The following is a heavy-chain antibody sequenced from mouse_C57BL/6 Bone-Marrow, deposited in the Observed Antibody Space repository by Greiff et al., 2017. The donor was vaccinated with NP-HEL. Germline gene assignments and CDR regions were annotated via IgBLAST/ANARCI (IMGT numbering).Heavy chain of an antibody. D-gene: IGHD2-1*01. CDR3: ARDYGNYAWFAY. CDR1: GYTFTSYW. V-gene: IGHV1-64*01. Sequence: QVQLKESGAELVKPGASVKLSCKASGYTFTSYWMHWVKQRPGQGLEWIGMIHPNSGSTNYNEKFKSKATLTVDKSSSTAYMQLSSLTSEDSAVYYCARDYGNYAWFAYWGQGTLVTVSA. J-gene: IGHJ3*01. CDR2: IHPNSGST.